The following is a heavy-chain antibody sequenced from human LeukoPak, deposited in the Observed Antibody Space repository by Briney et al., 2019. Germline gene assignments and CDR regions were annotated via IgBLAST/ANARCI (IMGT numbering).Heavy chain of an antibody. CDR3: AFQGNISHWYVIDY. V-gene: IGHV3-7*01. D-gene: IGHD6-13*01. J-gene: IGHJ4*02. CDR2: IKQKGSNI. CDR1: GFTFSSYW. Sequence: GGSLRLSCAASGFTFSSYWMSWVRQAPGKGLEWVANIKQKGSNIYYGDSARGRFSISRDNTKNTLYLQMNSLRAEDTAVYYCAFQGNISHWYVIDYWGQGTLVTVSS.